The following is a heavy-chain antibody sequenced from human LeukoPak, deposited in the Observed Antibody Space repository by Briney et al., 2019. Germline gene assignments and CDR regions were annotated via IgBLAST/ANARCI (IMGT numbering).Heavy chain of an antibody. CDR1: GGSISSGGHS. Sequence: SETLSLTCTVSGGSISSGGHSWSWIRQPPGKGLEWIGYIYHSGSGSTYYNPSLKSRVTISIDKSKNQFSLKLNSVTAADTAVYYCARGPPGAGYSYGGNVRFDYWGQGTLVTVSS. CDR2: IYHSGSGST. CDR3: ARGPPGAGYSYGGNVRFDY. D-gene: IGHD5-18*01. V-gene: IGHV4-30-2*01. J-gene: IGHJ4*02.